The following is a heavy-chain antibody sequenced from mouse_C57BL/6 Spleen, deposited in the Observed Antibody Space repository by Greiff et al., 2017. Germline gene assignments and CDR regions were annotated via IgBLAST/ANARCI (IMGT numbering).Heavy chain of an antibody. CDR2: LDPEDGDT. CDR1: GFNIKDYY. CDR3: ARRGPIDSSPAWFAY. J-gene: IGHJ3*01. D-gene: IGHD1-1*01. V-gene: IGHV14-2*01. Sequence: EVQLQQSGAELVKPGASVKLSCTASGFNIKDYYMHWVKQRTEQGLEWIGRLDPEDGDTKYDPKFKGKATITADPSSNTAYLQLSSLTSESTAVYYCARRGPIDSSPAWFAYWGQGTLVTVSA.